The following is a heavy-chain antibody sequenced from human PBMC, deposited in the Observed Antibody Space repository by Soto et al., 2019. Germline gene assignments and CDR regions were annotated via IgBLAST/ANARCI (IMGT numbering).Heavy chain of an antibody. CDR1: GFTFSSYA. Sequence: EVQLLESGGGLVQPGGSLRLSCAASGFTFSSYAMSWVRQAPGKGLEWVSAISGSGGSTYYADSVKGRFTISRDNSKNTLYLQMNSLRGDDTAVYICAKDRGGQETCFDYWGLGSLVTDSS. J-gene: IGHJ4*02. CDR2: ISGSGGST. D-gene: IGHD3-16*01. CDR3: AKDRGGQETCFDY. V-gene: IGHV3-23*01.